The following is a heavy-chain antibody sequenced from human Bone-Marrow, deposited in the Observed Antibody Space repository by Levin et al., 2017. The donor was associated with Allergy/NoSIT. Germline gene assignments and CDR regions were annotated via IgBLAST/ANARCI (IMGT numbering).Heavy chain of an antibody. D-gene: IGHD2/OR15-2a*01. CDR3: ASQIALGY. V-gene: IGHV3-74*01. CDR2: ISAGGRIT. CDR1: GFTFSQFW. J-gene: IGHJ4*02. Sequence: GGSLRLSCAASGFTFSQFWMHWVRQVPGKGLVWVSHISAGGRITNYADSVKGRFTISRDNAKNTLYLQMNSLRAEDTALYYCASQIALGYWGQGALVTVSS.